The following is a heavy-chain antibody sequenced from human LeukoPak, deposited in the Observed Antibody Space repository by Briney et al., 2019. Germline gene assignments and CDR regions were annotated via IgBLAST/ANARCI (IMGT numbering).Heavy chain of an antibody. D-gene: IGHD5-18*01. J-gene: IGHJ4*02. V-gene: IGHV4-39*01. CDR1: GGSISSSSHY. Sequence: SETLSLTCAVSGGSISSSSHYWGWIRQPPGKRLEWIGSIYYSGSTYYNPSLKSRVTISVDTSKNQFSLRLSSVTAADTAVYFCAKSGEYSYGYYFDYWGQGTLVTVSS. CDR3: AKSGEYSYGYYFDY. CDR2: IYYSGST.